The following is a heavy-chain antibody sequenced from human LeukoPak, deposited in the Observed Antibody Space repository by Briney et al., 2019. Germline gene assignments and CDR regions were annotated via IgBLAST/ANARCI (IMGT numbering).Heavy chain of an antibody. V-gene: IGHV3-30-3*01. J-gene: IGHJ4*02. Sequence: PGGSLRLSCAASGFTFSSYAMHWVRQAPGKGLEWVAVISYDGSNKYYADSVKGRFTISRDNSKNPLYLQMNSLRAEDTAVYYCARDPRFLEWLGYFDYWGQGTLVTVSS. D-gene: IGHD3-3*01. CDR3: ARDPRFLEWLGYFDY. CDR1: GFTFSSYA. CDR2: ISYDGSNK.